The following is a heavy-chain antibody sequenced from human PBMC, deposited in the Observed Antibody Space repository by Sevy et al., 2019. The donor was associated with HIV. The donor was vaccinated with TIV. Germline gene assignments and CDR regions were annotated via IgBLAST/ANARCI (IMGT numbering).Heavy chain of an antibody. CDR1: GFIFRDYG. Sequence: GGSLRLSCAASGFIFRDYGMHWVRQAPGKGLEWVTFITFDGRNKNYGDSVRGRFTSSRDNAKNTLYVQMNSLRDEDTVVYYCAKESLVRGIKTEAFDIWGQGTMVTVSS. D-gene: IGHD3-10*01. CDR2: ITFDGRNK. CDR3: AKESLVRGIKTEAFDI. V-gene: IGHV3-30*02. J-gene: IGHJ3*02.